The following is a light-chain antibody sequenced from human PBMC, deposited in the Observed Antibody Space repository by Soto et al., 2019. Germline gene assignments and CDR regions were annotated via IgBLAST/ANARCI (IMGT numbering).Light chain of an antibody. CDR1: SSDVGGYNY. CDR3: QAWDSGTLV. V-gene: IGLV2-11*01. Sequence: QSVLTQPRSVSGSLGQSVTISCTGTSSDVGGYNYVSWYQQHPGKAPKLMIYDVNKRPSGVPDRFSGSKSGNTASLTISGLQAADEADYYCQAWDSGTLVFGGGTKLTVL. J-gene: IGLJ2*01. CDR2: DVN.